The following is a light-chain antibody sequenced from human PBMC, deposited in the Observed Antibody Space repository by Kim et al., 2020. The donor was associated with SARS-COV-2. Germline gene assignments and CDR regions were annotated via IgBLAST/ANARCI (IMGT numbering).Light chain of an antibody. Sequence: QLVLTQSPSASASLGASVKLTCTLSSGHSNYAIAWHQQQPEKGPRYLMKLNSDGSHSKGDGIPDRFSGSRSGAERYLTISSLQSEDEADYYCQTWDTGIQVFGGGTQLTVL. CDR1: SGHSNYA. CDR2: LNSDGSH. V-gene: IGLV4-69*01. CDR3: QTWDTGIQV. J-gene: IGLJ3*02.